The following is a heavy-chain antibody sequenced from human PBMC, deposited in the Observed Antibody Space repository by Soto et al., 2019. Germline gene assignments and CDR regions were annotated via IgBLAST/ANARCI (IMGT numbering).Heavy chain of an antibody. CDR3: ARVSIPGPGYSSSWYDYWFDP. V-gene: IGHV1-2*04. CDR1: GYTLTGYY. CDR2: INPNSGGT. D-gene: IGHD6-13*01. Sequence: GASVKVSCKASGYTLTGYYMHWVRQAPGQGLEWMGWINPNSGGTNYAQKFQGWVTMTRDTSISTAYMELSRLRSDDTAVYYCARVSIPGPGYSSSWYDYWFDPWGQGTLVTVSS. J-gene: IGHJ5*02.